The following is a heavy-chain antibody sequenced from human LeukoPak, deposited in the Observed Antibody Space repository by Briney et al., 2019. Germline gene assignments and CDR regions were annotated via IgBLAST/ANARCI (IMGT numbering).Heavy chain of an antibody. J-gene: IGHJ4*02. V-gene: IGHV3-74*01. Sequence: GGSLRLSCAASGFTFSSYWMHWVRQAPGKGLVWVSRINSDGSSTSYADSVKGRFTISRDDSRNTLYLQMTSLRAEDTAVYYCARGQSVGWEIGVCDFWGQGSLVTVAS. D-gene: IGHD1-26*01. CDR1: GFTFSSYW. CDR3: ARGQSVGWEIGVCDF. CDR2: INSDGSST.